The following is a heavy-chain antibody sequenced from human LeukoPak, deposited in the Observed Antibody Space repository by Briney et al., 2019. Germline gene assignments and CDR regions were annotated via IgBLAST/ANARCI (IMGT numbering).Heavy chain of an antibody. CDR2: ISGSGGST. J-gene: IGHJ5*02. V-gene: IGHV3-23*01. CDR3: ANPYYDFWSGYYGPNWFDP. CDR1: GFTFSSYA. D-gene: IGHD3-3*01. Sequence: PGGPLRPSCAASGFTFSSYAMSWVRQAPGKGLEWVSAISGSGGSTYYADSVKGRFTISRDNSKNTLYLQMNSLRAEDTAVYYCANPYYDFWSGYYGPNWFDPWGQGTLVTVSS.